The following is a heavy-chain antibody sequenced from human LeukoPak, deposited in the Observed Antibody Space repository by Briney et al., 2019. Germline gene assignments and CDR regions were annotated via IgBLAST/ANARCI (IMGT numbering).Heavy chain of an antibody. CDR2: ISWNSGSI. CDR1: GFTFDDYA. J-gene: IGHJ4*02. V-gene: IGHV3-9*01. D-gene: IGHD6-13*01. Sequence: GGSLRLSCAASGFTFDDYAIHWVRQAPGKGLEWVSGISWNSGSIGYADSVKGRFTISRDNAKNSLYLQMNSLRAEDTALYYCAKDITAPSSTSSSPTGFDYWGQGTLVTVSS. CDR3: AKDITAPSSTSSSPTGFDY.